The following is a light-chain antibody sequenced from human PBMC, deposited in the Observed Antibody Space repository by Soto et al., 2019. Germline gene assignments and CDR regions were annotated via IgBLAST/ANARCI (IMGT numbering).Light chain of an antibody. CDR2: SNN. CDR1: SSNIGRNT. J-gene: IGLJ3*02. V-gene: IGLV1-44*01. Sequence: QSVLTQPPSASGTPGQRVTISCSGSSSNIGRNTVAWYQQLPGTAPKLLIYSNNQRPSWVPDRFSGSKSCTSASLAISGVQSEDEADYYCAAWDDSLNGQGVFGGGTKLTVL. CDR3: AAWDDSLNGQGV.